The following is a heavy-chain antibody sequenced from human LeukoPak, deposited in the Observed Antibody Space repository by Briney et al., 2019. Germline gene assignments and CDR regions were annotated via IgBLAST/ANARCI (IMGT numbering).Heavy chain of an antibody. CDR1: GYTFTNYY. CDR2: IEPSAGST. J-gene: IGHJ6*04. V-gene: IGHV1-46*01. D-gene: IGHD3-22*01. CDR3: ARAHYASSNIKVPFDV. Sequence: ASVKVSCKASGYTFTNYYMHWVRQAPGQGLEWMGVIEPSAGSTTYAQKFQGRVTMTRDTATSTVYMELSSLRSEDTAVYYCARAHYASSNIKVPFDVWGKGTTVTVSS.